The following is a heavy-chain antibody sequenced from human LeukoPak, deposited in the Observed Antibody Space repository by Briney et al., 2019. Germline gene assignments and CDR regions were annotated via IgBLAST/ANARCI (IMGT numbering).Heavy chain of an antibody. V-gene: IGHV4-34*01. J-gene: IGHJ5*02. CDR3: ARRLRYYYDSSGYYHNWFDP. CDR1: GGSFSGYY. CDR2: INHSGST. Sequence: SETLSLTCAVYGGSFSGYYWSWIRQPPGKGLEWIGEINHSGSTNYNPSLKSRVTISVDTSKNQFSLKLSSVTAADTAVYYCARRLRYYYDSSGYYHNWFDPWGQGTLVTVSS. D-gene: IGHD3-22*01.